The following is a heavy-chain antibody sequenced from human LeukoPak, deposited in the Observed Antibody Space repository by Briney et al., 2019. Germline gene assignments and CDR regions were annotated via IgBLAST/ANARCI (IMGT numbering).Heavy chain of an antibody. CDR2: IYSGGNT. CDR3: ARQQDTTNPGY. V-gene: IGHV3-66*04. J-gene: IGHJ4*02. Sequence: GGFLRLSCAASGVTVSSNYMNWVRQAPGKGLEWVSIIYSGGNTYYADSVKGRFTISRDNSKNTLYLQMNGLRAEDTAVYYCARQQDTTNPGYWGQGTLVTVSS. D-gene: IGHD5-18*01. CDR1: GVTVSSNY.